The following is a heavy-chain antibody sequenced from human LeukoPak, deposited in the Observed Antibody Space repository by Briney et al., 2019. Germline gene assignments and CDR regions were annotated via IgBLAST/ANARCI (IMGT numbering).Heavy chain of an antibody. V-gene: IGHV3-21*01. D-gene: IGHD1-26*01. CDR1: GFTFSNYG. CDR3: VRDRIPGATRGEFDF. CDR2: ISSDSDYI. Sequence: PGGSLRLSCAASGFTFSNYGMDWVRQAPGGGLEWVAAISSDSDYIYYGDSMKGRFTISRDNAKTALHLEMNNLRAEDTAVYFCVRDRIPGATRGEFDFWGQGTLVTVSS. J-gene: IGHJ4*02.